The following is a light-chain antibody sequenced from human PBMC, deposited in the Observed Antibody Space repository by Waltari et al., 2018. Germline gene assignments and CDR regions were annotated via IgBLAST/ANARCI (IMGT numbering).Light chain of an antibody. V-gene: IGKV3-20*01. Sequence: EIVLTQSPGTLSLCPGERATLSCWASQSVTSMSLTWYQQKIVQAPRLLIYGTSSRDTGIQDRLSGSGSGTDVTLTISRLEPEDFAVYYCQQYDGEVVTFGGGTKVEI. J-gene: IGKJ4*01. CDR2: GTS. CDR3: QQYDGEVVT. CDR1: QSVTSMS.